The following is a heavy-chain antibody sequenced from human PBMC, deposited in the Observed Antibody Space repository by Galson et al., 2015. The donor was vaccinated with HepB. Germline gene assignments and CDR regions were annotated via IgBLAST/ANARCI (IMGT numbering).Heavy chain of an antibody. V-gene: IGHV1-8*01. CDR3: ARVPNWAPPGYYMDV. D-gene: IGHD7-27*01. Sequence: SVKVSCKASGYTFTSYDINWVRQATGQGLEWMGWMNPNSGNTGYAQKFQGRVTMTRNTSISTAYMELSSLRSEDTAVYYCARVPNWAPPGYYMDVWGKGTTVTVSS. J-gene: IGHJ6*03. CDR1: GYTFTSYD. CDR2: MNPNSGNT.